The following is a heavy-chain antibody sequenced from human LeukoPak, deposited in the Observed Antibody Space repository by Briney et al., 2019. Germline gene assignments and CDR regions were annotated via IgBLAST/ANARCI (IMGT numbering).Heavy chain of an antibody. CDR2: INPNSGGT. D-gene: IGHD4-17*01. V-gene: IGHV1-2*02. Sequence: ASVKVSCKASGYTFTGYYMHWVRQAPGQGLEWMGWINPNSGGTNYAQKFQGRVTMTRDTSISTAYMELSSLRSDDTAVYYCARDNGDYVPFDYWGQGTLVTVSS. CDR1: GYTFTGYY. J-gene: IGHJ4*02. CDR3: ARDNGDYVPFDY.